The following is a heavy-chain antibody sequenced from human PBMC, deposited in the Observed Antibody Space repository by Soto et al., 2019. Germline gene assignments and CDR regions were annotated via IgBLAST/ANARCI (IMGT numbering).Heavy chain of an antibody. CDR3: ARDWGTGFEHVDS. CDR2: IYHSVST. D-gene: IGHD5-12*01. CDR1: GYSISTGFN. V-gene: IGHV4-38-2*02. J-gene: IGHJ5*01. Sequence: SETLSLTCAVSGYSISTGFNWGWIRQPPGKGLEWIGSIYHSVSTYYNLSLKSRVTISADTSKNQISLKLISVTAADTALYYFARDWGTGFEHVDSWGQGTLVTVSS.